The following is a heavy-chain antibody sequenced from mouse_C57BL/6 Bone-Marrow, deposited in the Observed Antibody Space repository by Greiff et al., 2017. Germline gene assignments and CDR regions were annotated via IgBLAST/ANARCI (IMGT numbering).Heavy chain of an antibody. Sequence: EVKLVESGGDLVKPGGSLKLSCAASGFTFSSYGMSWVRQTPDKRLEWVATISSGGSYTYYPDSVKGRFTIARDNAKNTLYLQMSSLKSEDTAMYYCARHDYYGSSFLFDYWGQGTTLTVSS. J-gene: IGHJ2*01. CDR1: GFTFSSYG. CDR2: ISSGGSYT. V-gene: IGHV5-6*01. CDR3: ARHDYYGSSFLFDY. D-gene: IGHD1-1*01.